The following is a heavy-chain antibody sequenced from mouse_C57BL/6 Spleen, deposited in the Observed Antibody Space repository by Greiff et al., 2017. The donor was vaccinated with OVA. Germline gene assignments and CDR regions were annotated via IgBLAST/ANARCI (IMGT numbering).Heavy chain of an antibody. J-gene: IGHJ3*01. D-gene: IGHD1-1*01. CDR1: GFSFNTYA. V-gene: IGHV10-1*01. CDR2: IRSKSNNYAT. Sequence: EVQGVESGGGLVQPKGSLKLSCAASGFSFNTYAMNWVRQAPGKGLEWVARIRSKSNNYATYYADSVKDRFTISRDDSESMLYLQMNNLKTEDTAMYYCVRQHYGGCFAYWGQGTLVTVSA. CDR3: VRQHYGGCFAY.